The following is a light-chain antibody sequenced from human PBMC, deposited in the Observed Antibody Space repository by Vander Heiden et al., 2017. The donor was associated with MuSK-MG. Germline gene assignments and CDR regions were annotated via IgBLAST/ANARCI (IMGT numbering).Light chain of an antibody. CDR3: QVWDTVSDHLVV. CDR1: NIGRKS. Sequence: SYVLTQPPSVSVAPGQTATIPCGGNNIGRKSVHWYQRKPGQAPVLVVYDDSERPSGIPERFSGSNSGNTATLTISTVEAGDEADYYCQVWDTVSDHLVVFGGGTKLTVL. CDR2: DDS. V-gene: IGLV3-21*02. J-gene: IGLJ2*01.